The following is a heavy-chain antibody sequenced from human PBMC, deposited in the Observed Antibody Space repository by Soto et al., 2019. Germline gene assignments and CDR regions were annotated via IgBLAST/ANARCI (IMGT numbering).Heavy chain of an antibody. V-gene: IGHV4-59*01. CDR2: IYYSGST. CDR1: GGSISSYY. J-gene: IGHJ6*02. D-gene: IGHD6-13*01. Sequence: TSETLSLTCTVSGGSISSYYWSWIRQPPGKGLEWIGYIYYSGSTNYNPSLKSRVTISVDTSKNQFSLKLSSVTAADTAVYYCARVGVAAGTYYYYGMDVWGQGTTVTVSS. CDR3: ARVGVAAGTYYYYGMDV.